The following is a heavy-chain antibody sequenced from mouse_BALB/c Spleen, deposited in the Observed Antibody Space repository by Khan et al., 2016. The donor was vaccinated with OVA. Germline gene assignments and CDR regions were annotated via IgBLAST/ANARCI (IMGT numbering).Heavy chain of an antibody. D-gene: IGHD1-3*01. CDR3: AKVDGGDLDY. J-gene: IGHJ2*01. CDR2: ISYRGNT. CDR1: GFSITSDYA. Sequence: VQLKQSGPGLVKPSQSLSLTCTVTGFSITSDYARYWIRPFPGNKLEWMGYISYRGNTKYHPFLSSRISVTRATSKNQFFLQLNSVTTEDTATYYCAKVDGGDLDYWGQGTTLTVSS. V-gene: IGHV3-2*02.